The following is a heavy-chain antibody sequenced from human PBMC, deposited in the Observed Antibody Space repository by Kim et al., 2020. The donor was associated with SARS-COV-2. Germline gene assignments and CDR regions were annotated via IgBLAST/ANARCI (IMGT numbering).Heavy chain of an antibody. J-gene: IGHJ5*02. CDR3: ARDIVVVPAAGWLDP. D-gene: IGHD2-2*01. CDR2: IYHSGST. V-gene: IGHV4-30-2*01. Sequence: SETLSLTCAVSGGSISSGGYSWSWIRQPPGKGLEWIGYIYHSGSTYYNPSLKSRVTISVDRSKNQFSLKLSSVTAADTAVYYCARDIVVVPAAGWLDP. CDR1: GGSISSGGYS.